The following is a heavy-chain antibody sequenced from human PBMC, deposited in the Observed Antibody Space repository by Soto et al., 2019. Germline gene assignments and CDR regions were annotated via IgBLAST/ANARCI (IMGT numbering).Heavy chain of an antibody. D-gene: IGHD3-16*02. V-gene: IGHV1-2*04. J-gene: IGHJ4*02. CDR1: GYTFTGYY. CDR2: INPNSGGT. Sequence: QVQLVQSGAEVKKPGASVKVSCKASGYTFTGYYMHWVRQAPGQGLEWMGWINPNSGGTNYAQKFQGWVTMTRDTSISTAYMELSRLRSDDTTVYYCARDMGDYIWGSYRSPEYYFDYWGQGTLVTVSS. CDR3: ARDMGDYIWGSYRSPEYYFDY.